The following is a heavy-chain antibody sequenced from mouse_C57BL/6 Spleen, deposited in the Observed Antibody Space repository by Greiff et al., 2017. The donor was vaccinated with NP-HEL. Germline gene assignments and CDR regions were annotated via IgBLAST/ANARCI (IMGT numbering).Heavy chain of an antibody. CDR2: IDPENGDT. Sequence: VQLQQSGAELVRPGASVKLSCTASGFNIKDDYMHWVKQRPEQGLEWIGWIDPENGDTEYASKFQGKATITADTSSNTAYLQLSSLTSEDTAVYYCTTITTVVATGFDYWGQGTTLTVSS. CDR1: GFNIKDDY. CDR3: TTITTVVATGFDY. V-gene: IGHV14-4*01. D-gene: IGHD1-1*01. J-gene: IGHJ2*01.